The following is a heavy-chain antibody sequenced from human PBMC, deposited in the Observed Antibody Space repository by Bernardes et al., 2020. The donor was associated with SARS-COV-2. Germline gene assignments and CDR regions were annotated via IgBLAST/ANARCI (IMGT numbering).Heavy chain of an antibody. CDR3: ARAVVATRNAMDV. Sequence: GGSLRLSCAASGFTFSSHWIHWVRQAPGKGLVWVSRISSDGSSTNYADSVKGRFTISRDNAKNTLYLQMNSLTAEDTAVYYCARAVVATRNAMDVWGQGTTVTVSS. CDR2: ISSDGSST. J-gene: IGHJ6*02. D-gene: IGHD2-15*01. V-gene: IGHV3-74*01. CDR1: GFTFSSHW.